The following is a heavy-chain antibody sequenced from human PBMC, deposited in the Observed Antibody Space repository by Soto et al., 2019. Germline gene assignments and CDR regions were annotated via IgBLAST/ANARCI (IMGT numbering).Heavy chain of an antibody. V-gene: IGHV1-2*02. D-gene: IGHD6-13*01. CDR3: ARGRAGYSSSWSGAYYYYGMDV. CDR1: GYTFTGYY. CDR2: INPNSGGT. Sequence: ASVKVSCKASGYTFTGYYMHWVRQAPGQGLEWMGWINPNSGGTNYAQKFQGRVTMTRDTSISTAYMELSRLRSDDTAVYYCARGRAGYSSSWSGAYYYYGMDVWGQGTTVTVS. J-gene: IGHJ6*02.